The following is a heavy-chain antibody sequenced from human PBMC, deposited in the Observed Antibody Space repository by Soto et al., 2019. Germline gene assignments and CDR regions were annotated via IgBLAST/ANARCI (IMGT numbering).Heavy chain of an antibody. CDR2: ISGSGGST. CDR1: GFTFSSYA. CDR3: AKDLYYDSSGYRGNLGFDY. J-gene: IGHJ4*02. V-gene: IGHV3-23*01. Sequence: GGSLRLSCAASGFTFSSYAMSWVRQAPGKGLEWVSAISGSGGSTYYADSVKGRFTISRDNSKNTLYLQMNSLRAEDTAVYYCAKDLYYDSSGYRGNLGFDYWGQGTLVTVSS. D-gene: IGHD3-22*01.